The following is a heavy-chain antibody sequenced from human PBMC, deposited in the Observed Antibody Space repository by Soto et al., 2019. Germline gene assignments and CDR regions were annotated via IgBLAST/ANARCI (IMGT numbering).Heavy chain of an antibody. Sequence: PSEPLSLTCTVSGVSISTYYWSWIRQPPGKGLEWIAYIYYNGDTIYNPSLKSRVTISIDTSKNQFSLKLSSVTTADTAVYYCARVVTAIQDWFDPWGQGTLVTVS. J-gene: IGHJ5*02. CDR1: GVSISTYY. V-gene: IGHV4-59*01. D-gene: IGHD2-21*02. CDR2: IYYNGDT. CDR3: ARVVTAIQDWFDP.